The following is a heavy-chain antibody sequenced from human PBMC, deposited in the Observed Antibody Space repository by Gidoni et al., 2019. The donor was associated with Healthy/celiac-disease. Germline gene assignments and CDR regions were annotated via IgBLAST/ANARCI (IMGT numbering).Heavy chain of an antibody. Sequence: QVPLVQSGAEVKKPGASLKVSCKASAYTFTSSAMHWVRQAPGQRLEWMGWINAGNGNPKDSQKCQGRVTITRDTSASTAYMELSSLRSEDTAVYYCARGGFLLWFGNNWFDPWGQGTLVTVSS. D-gene: IGHD3-10*01. J-gene: IGHJ5*02. CDR1: AYTFTSSA. V-gene: IGHV1-3*01. CDR2: INAGNGNP. CDR3: ARGGFLLWFGNNWFDP.